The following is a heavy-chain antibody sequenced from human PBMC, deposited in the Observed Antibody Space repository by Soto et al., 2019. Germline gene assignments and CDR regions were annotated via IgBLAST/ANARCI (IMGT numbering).Heavy chain of an antibody. CDR1: GGTFSSYA. V-gene: IGHV1-2*02. J-gene: IGHJ5*02. Sequence: ASVKVSCKASGGTFSSYAISWVRQAPGQGLEWMGGIIPIFGGTNYAQKFQGGVTMTRDTSISTAYMELWRLRSDDTAVYYCARDSWFDPWGQGTLVTVSS. CDR2: IIPIFGGT. CDR3: ARDSWFDP.